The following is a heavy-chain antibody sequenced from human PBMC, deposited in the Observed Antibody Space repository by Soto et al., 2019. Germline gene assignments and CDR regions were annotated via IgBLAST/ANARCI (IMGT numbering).Heavy chain of an antibody. Sequence: SETLSLTCAVSGGSIRSGCYSWSWIRQPPGKGLEWIGEIYHSGSTNYNPSLKSRVTISVDKSKNQFSLKLSSVTAADTAAYYCARDNWNDRSIDYWGQGTLVTVSS. D-gene: IGHD1-20*01. CDR1: GGSIRSGCYS. CDR2: IYHSGST. J-gene: IGHJ4*02. CDR3: ARDNWNDRSIDY. V-gene: IGHV4-30-2*01.